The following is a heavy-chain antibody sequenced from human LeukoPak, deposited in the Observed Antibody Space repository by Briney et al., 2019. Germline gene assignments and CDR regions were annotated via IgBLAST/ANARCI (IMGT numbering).Heavy chain of an antibody. D-gene: IGHD5-18*01. CDR1: GGTFSSYA. V-gene: IGHV1-69*13. J-gene: IGHJ4*02. Sequence: ASVKVSCKASGGTFSSYAISWVRQAPGQGLEWMGGIIPIFGTANYAQKFQGRVTITADESTSTAYMELSSLRSEDTAVYYCARDRSAMVYFDYWGQGTLVTVSS. CDR2: IIPIFGTA. CDR3: ARDRSAMVYFDY.